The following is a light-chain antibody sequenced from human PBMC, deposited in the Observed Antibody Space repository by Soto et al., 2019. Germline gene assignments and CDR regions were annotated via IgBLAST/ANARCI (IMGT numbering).Light chain of an antibody. Sequence: DIQLTQSPSSLSAQVGDRVTITCRTSQTINNFVNWYRQRPGEAPELLIYGASGLRGGVSTRFSGGGSGTDITLTISGLQTDESATYDCPQTFRTPSWTLGQGS. V-gene: IGKV1-39*01. CDR3: PQTFRTPSWT. CDR1: QTINNF. CDR2: GAS. J-gene: IGKJ1*01.